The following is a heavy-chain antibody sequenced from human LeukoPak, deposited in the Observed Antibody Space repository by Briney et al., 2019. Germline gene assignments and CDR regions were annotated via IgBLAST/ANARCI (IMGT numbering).Heavy chain of an antibody. J-gene: IGHJ4*02. CDR3: AKYSLRMGSFDY. CDR1: GFTFSSYA. CDR2: ISGSGGST. Sequence: GGSLRLSYAASGFTFSSYAMSWVRQAPGKGLEWVSAISGSGGSTYYADSVKGRFTISRDNSKNTLYLQMNSLRAEDTAVYYCAKYSLRMGSFDYWGQGTLVTVSS. D-gene: IGHD2-21*01. V-gene: IGHV3-23*01.